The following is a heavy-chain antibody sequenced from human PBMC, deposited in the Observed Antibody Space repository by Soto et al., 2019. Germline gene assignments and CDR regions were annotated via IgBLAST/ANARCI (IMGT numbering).Heavy chain of an antibody. J-gene: IGHJ4*02. CDR2: INSGSTQI. V-gene: IGHV3-21*01. CDR3: ARLFCGGGSCYGKFYFDY. CDR1: GFTFNSYA. Sequence: PGGSMRLSCAGSGFTFNSYAIDWVRQAPGKGLEWVSSINSGSTQIYYADSVKGRFTISRDNAKNSVDLQMNSLRVEDTAVYYCARLFCGGGSCYGKFYFDYWGQGILVTVSS. D-gene: IGHD2-15*01.